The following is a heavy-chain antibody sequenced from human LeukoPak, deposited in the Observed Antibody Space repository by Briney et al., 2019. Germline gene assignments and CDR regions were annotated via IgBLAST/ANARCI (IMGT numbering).Heavy chain of an antibody. CDR3: AKDIRPIITAASIDY. CDR1: GFTFDDYA. D-gene: IGHD6-13*01. V-gene: IGHV3-9*01. J-gene: IGHJ4*02. Sequence: GGSLRLSCAASGFTFDDYAMNWVRHAPGKGLEWVSGISWNSGNTGYADSVKGRFTISRDNAKNSLYLQMNSLRPEDTALYYCAKDIRPIITAASIDYWGQGTLVTVSS. CDR2: ISWNSGNT.